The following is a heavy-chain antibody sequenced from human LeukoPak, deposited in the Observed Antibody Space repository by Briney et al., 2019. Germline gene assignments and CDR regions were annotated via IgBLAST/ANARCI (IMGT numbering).Heavy chain of an antibody. CDR2: IYTSGST. Sequence: PSETLSLTCTVSGGSISSYYWSWIRQPPGKGLEWIGRIYTSGSTNYNPSLKSRVTISVDTSKNQFSLKLSSVTAADTAVYYCARVVSGSYSLSGYYYYMDVWGKGTTVTISS. CDR1: GGSISSYY. V-gene: IGHV4-4*08. D-gene: IGHD1-26*01. CDR3: ARVVSGSYSLSGYYYYMDV. J-gene: IGHJ6*03.